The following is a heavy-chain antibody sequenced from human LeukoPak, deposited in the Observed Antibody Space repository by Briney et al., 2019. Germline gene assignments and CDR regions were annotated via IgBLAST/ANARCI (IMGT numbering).Heavy chain of an antibody. CDR3: ARQGYSGYEY. CDR1: GGSISSSSYY. V-gene: IGHV4-39*01. CDR2: IYYSGST. J-gene: IGHJ4*02. Sequence: NPSETLSLTCTVSGGSISSSSYYWGWIRQPPGKGLEWIGSIYYSGSTYYNPSLKSRVTISVDTSKNQFSLKLSSVTAADTAVYYCARQGYSGYEYWGQGTLVTVSS. D-gene: IGHD5-12*01.